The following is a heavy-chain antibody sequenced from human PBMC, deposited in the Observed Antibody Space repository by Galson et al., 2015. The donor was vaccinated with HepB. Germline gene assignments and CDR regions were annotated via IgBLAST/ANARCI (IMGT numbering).Heavy chain of an antibody. J-gene: IGHJ4*02. Sequence: SLRLSCAASGFTVSSIYMSWVRQAPGKGLEWVSIIYRNYDTDYADSVKGRFTVSRDNSKNTLYLQMNTLRAEDTAVYYCARGYSGSWYSGLGYWGQGTLVTVSS. CDR3: ARGYSGSWYSGLGY. V-gene: IGHV3-53*01. CDR1: GFTVSSIY. CDR2: IYRNYDT. D-gene: IGHD6-13*01.